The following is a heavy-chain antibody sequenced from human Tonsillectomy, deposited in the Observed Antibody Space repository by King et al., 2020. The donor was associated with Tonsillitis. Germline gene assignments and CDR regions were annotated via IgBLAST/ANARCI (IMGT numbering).Heavy chain of an antibody. J-gene: IGHJ3*02. D-gene: IGHD4-17*01. CDR3: AKDLRTHDYGAYVVAFDI. CDR1: GFTFSSYA. V-gene: IGHV3-23*04. CDR2: ISGSGGRT. Sequence: QLVQSGGGLVQPGGSLRLSCAASGFTFSSYAMSWVRQAPGKGLDWVSAISGSGGRTYYADSVKGRFTISRDNSKNTLYLQMNSLRAEDTALYYCAKDLRTHDYGAYVVAFDIWGKGTMVTVSS.